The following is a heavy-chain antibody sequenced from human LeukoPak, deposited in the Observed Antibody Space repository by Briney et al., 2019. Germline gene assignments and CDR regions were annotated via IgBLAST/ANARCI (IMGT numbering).Heavy chain of an antibody. Sequence: GGSLRLSCQTSGFVFSNYGMHWVRQAPGKGLEWVAFVRYDESNEYYADSVKGRFTISRDNSRNTLYLQMNSLRAEDTGVYSCAEDSNSGYVSVGPDYWGLGTLVTVSS. J-gene: IGHJ4*02. CDR3: AEDSNSGYVSVGPDY. CDR2: VRYDESNE. D-gene: IGHD5-12*01. V-gene: IGHV3-30*02. CDR1: GFVFSNYG.